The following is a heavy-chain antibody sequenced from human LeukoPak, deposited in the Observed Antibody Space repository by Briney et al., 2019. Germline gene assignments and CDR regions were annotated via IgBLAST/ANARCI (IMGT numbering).Heavy chain of an antibody. D-gene: IGHD3-10*01. J-gene: IGHJ4*02. V-gene: IGHV1-2*02. CDR2: INPNSGGT. Sequence: GASVKVYCKASGYTFTGYYMHWVRQAPGQGLEWMGWINPNSGGTNYAQKFQGRVTMTRDTSISTAYMELSRLRSDDTAVYYCARVPALLLWFGEFDYWGQGTLVTVSS. CDR1: GYTFTGYY. CDR3: ARVPALLLWFGEFDY.